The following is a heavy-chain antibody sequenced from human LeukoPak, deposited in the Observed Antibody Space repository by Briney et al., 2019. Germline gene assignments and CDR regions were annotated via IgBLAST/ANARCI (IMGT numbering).Heavy chain of an antibody. CDR1: GFTFDDYA. V-gene: IGHV3-9*01. CDR2: ISWNSGSI. D-gene: IGHD6-13*01. CDR3: AKDMSGGIAAAGNL. Sequence: HSGGSLRLSCAASGFTFDDYAMHWVRQAPGKGLEWVSGISWNSGSIGYADSVKGRFTISRDNAKNSLYLQMNSLRAEDTALYYCAKDMSGGIAAAGNLWGQGTLVTVSS. J-gene: IGHJ4*02.